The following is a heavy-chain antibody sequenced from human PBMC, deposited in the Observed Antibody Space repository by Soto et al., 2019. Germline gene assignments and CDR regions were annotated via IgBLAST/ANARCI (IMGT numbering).Heavy chain of an antibody. V-gene: IGHV4-30-4*01. CDR1: GDSISTVDYF. CDR3: ARGRYCLTGRCFPNWFDS. Sequence: SETLSLTCSVSGDSISTVDYFWAWIRQPPGQALEYIGYIYKSTTTYYNPSFESRVAISLDTSKSQFSLTVTSVTAADTSVYFCARGRYCLTGRCFPNWFDSWGQGTLVTVSS. J-gene: IGHJ5*01. D-gene: IGHD2-15*01. CDR2: IYKSTTT.